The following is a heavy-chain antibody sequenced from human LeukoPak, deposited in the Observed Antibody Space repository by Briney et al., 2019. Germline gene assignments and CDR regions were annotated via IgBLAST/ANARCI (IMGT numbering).Heavy chain of an antibody. D-gene: IGHD3-22*01. J-gene: IGHJ4*02. CDR1: GGSFSSGNYY. V-gene: IGHV4-61*01. CDR2: IYYSGST. Sequence: PSETLSLTWTVSGGSFSSGNYYWSWIRQPPGKGLDWIGYIYYSGSTNYNPSLKSRVSISVDTSKNQFSLRLSSVTAADTAVYYCARDPSGYFNYWGQGTLATVSS. CDR3: ARDPSGYFNY.